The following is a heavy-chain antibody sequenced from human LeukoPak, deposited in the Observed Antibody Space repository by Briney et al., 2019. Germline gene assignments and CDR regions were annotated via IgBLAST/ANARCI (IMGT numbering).Heavy chain of an antibody. V-gene: IGHV3-23*01. Sequence: GGSLRLSCAASGFTFGSYAMSWVRQAPGKGLEWVSAISGSGGSTYYADSVKGRFTISRDNSKNTLYLQMNSLRAEDTAVYYCAKGVDIVVVPAAIGGFDYWGQGTLVTVSS. D-gene: IGHD2-2*02. J-gene: IGHJ4*02. CDR1: GFTFGSYA. CDR3: AKGVDIVVVPAAIGGFDY. CDR2: ISGSGGST.